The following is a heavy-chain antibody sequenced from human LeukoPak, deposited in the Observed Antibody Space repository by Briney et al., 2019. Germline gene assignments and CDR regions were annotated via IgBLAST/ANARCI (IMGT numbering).Heavy chain of an antibody. D-gene: IGHD2-21*02. V-gene: IGHV4-30-4*01. J-gene: IGHJ3*02. Sequence: PSETLSLTCTVSDGSISSGDYYWSWIRQPPGKGLEWIGYIYHTGSTYYNPSLKSRLNILVDKSKNQFSLRLSSVTAADTAVYYCARSPGDQDPFDIWGQGTMVTVSS. CDR1: DGSISSGDYY. CDR2: IYHTGST. CDR3: ARSPGDQDPFDI.